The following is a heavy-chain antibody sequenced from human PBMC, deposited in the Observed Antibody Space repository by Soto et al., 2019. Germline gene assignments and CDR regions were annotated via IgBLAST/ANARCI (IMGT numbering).Heavy chain of an antibody. Sequence: QVQLVESGGGVVQPGRSLRLSCAASGFTFSSQGMHWVRQAPGKGLEWVAAIWYDGSKKFYPDSVEGRFTISRDNSKNVLYLQMNSLRPEDTAVYYCARGSNQWGGDYGDFWGQGTLVTVSS. J-gene: IGHJ4*02. V-gene: IGHV3-33*01. CDR3: ARGSNQWGGDYGDF. CDR2: IWYDGSKK. D-gene: IGHD4-17*01. CDR1: GFTFSSQG.